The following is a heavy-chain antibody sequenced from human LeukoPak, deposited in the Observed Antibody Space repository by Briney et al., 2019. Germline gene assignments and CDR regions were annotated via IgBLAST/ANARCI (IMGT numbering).Heavy chain of an antibody. CDR3: ARHLSSISSCPNY. D-gene: IGHD2-2*01. V-gene: IGHV5-51*01. CDR2: IYPGDSDI. J-gene: IGHJ4*01. CDR1: GYSFASYR. Sequence: GESLKISCKGSGYSFASYRIAWVRQMPGKGLEWMGVIYPGDSDITYSPSFQGQVTISADKSVSTAYLHWSSLKASDTAIYYCARHLSSISSCPNYWGQGTLVTVSS.